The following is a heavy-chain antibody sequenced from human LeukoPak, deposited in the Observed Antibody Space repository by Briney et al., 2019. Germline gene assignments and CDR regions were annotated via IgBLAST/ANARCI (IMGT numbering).Heavy chain of an antibody. CDR2: NKPSGIT. CDR1: GASLSAYH. J-gene: IGHJ5*02. D-gene: IGHD1-20*01. CDR3: ARVRGCNVHNCLLGGWFDP. Sequence: SETLFLTCAIDGASLSAYHWTWSRKPPGKGLEWIGENKPSGITNYNPSLKSRVTLSIDTSKNPFSLKVASVTAADMAVYYCARVRGCNVHNCLLGGWFDPWGRGTLVTVSS. V-gene: IGHV4-34*01.